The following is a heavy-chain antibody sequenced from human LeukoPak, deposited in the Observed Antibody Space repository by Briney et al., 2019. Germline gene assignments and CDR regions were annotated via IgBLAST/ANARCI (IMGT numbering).Heavy chain of an antibody. Sequence: PGGSLRLSCAASGFTFSSYDMNWVRQAPGKGLEWVSYISSRGSTIYNPDSLKGRFTISRDNAKNSLYLQMNSLRAEDTAVYYCARAWGSGYHFDHWGQGTLVTVSS. CDR1: GFTFSSYD. CDR2: ISSRGSTI. D-gene: IGHD3-16*01. CDR3: ARAWGSGYHFDH. J-gene: IGHJ4*02. V-gene: IGHV3-48*03.